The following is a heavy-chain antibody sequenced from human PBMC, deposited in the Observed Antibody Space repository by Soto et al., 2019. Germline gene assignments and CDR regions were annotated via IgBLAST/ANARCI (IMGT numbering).Heavy chain of an antibody. CDR2: INHSGNT. V-gene: IGHV4-34*01. CDR1: GGSLSGYY. Sequence: QVQLQQWGAGLLKPSETLSLTCAVYGGSLSGYYWSWIRHPPGKALEWIGEINHSGNTNYNPSLKSRVTISVDTSKNQLFLNLGSVTAADTAMYFCARHHVRGRTIAGAAEFWGQGTLVTVSS. CDR3: ARHHVRGRTIAGAAEF. D-gene: IGHD1-26*01. J-gene: IGHJ4*02.